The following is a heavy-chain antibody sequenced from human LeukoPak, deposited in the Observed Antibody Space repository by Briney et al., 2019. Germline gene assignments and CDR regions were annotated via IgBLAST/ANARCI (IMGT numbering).Heavy chain of an antibody. CDR1: GFTFDDYA. J-gene: IGHJ6*03. CDR3: AKGTISGVYSGEYMDV. V-gene: IGHV3-43D*03. D-gene: IGHD3-3*01. Sequence: AGGSLRLSCAASGFTFDDYAMHWVRQAPGKGLEWVSLISWDGGGTYYADSVKGRFTISRDNSKNSLYLQMNSLRAEDTALYYCAKGTISGVYSGEYMDVWGKGTTVTVSS. CDR2: ISWDGGGT.